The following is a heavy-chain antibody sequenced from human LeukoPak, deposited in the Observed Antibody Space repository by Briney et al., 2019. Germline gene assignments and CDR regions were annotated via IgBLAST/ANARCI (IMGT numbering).Heavy chain of an antibody. V-gene: IGHV4-59*01. CDR3: ARETSQKGAHYMDV. CDR1: GGSISSYY. CDR2: IYYTGST. J-gene: IGHJ6*03. D-gene: IGHD3-16*01. Sequence: PSETLSLTCTVSGGSISSYYWSWIRQPPGKGLEWIGYIYYTGSTNYNPSLKSRVTISVDTSKNQFSLKLTSVTAADTAVYYCARETSQKGAHYMDVWGKGTTVTISS.